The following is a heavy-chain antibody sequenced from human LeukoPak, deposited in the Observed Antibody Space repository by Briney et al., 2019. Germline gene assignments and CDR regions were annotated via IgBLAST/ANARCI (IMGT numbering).Heavy chain of an antibody. CDR2: IYHSGST. CDR3: ARDTRDYSGPLDY. J-gene: IGHJ4*02. CDR1: GGSISSGGYY. V-gene: IGHV4-30-2*01. D-gene: IGHD4-11*01. Sequence: SETLSLTCAVSGGSISSGGYYWSWIRQPPGKGLEWIGYIYHSGSTYYNPSLKSRVTISVDRSKNQFSLKLSSVTAADTAVYYCARDTRDYSGPLDYWGQGTLVTVSS.